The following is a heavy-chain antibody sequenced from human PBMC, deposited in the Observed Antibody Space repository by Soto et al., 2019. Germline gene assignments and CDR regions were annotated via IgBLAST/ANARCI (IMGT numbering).Heavy chain of an antibody. J-gene: IGHJ6*02. CDR2: IDPADSST. CDR3: ARLEKWYYNYYGLDV. V-gene: IGHV5-10-1*01. D-gene: IGHD1-26*01. CDR1: GYSFTTYW. Sequence: GESLKISCQGSGYSFTTYWISWVRQMPGKGLEWMGKIDPADSSTNYSPSFQGHITISVDRSINTAHLQFSSLKAAGTAVYYCARLEKWYYNYYGLDVWGQGTMVTVSS.